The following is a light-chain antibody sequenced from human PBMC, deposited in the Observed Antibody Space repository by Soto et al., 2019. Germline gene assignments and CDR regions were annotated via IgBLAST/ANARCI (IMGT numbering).Light chain of an antibody. CDR1: QSISNW. V-gene: IGKV1-5*01. CDR3: QQYDTYSRT. J-gene: IGKJ1*01. CDR2: DAS. Sequence: DIQMTQSRSTLSASVGDRVTISCRASQSISNWLAWYQQKPGKAPKLLMSDASSLERGVPSRFSGSGSGTEFTLTISSLQPDDFATYYCQQYDTYSRTFGQGTKVEIK.